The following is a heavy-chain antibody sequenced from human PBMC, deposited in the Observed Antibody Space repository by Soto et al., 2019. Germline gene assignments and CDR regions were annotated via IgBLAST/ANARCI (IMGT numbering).Heavy chain of an antibody. CDR1: GCTFTSYG. CDR3: ARVGYNYGYPSGLDV. D-gene: IGHD5-18*01. Sequence: ASVMVSCKASGCTFTSYGMSWVRQAPGQGLEWMGWISAYNGNTNYAQKLQGRVTMNTDTSTSTAYMELGSPRSDDTAVYYCARVGYNYGYPSGLDVWGQGTTVTVSS. J-gene: IGHJ6*02. CDR2: ISAYNGNT. V-gene: IGHV1-18*01.